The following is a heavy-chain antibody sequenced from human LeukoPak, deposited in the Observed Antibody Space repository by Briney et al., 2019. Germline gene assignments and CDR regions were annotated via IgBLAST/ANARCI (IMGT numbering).Heavy chain of an antibody. CDR3: ARELAVAATGTFES. CDR1: RFTFSSFD. D-gene: IGHD6-19*01. CDR2: ISGSGTTI. Sequence: GGSLRLSCAASRFTFSSFDLNWVRQAPGKGLEWVAYISGSGTTIYYADSVKGRFTISRDNAKNSLYLHMNSLRAEDTAAYYCARELAVAATGTFESWGQGTLVTVSS. V-gene: IGHV3-48*03. J-gene: IGHJ4*02.